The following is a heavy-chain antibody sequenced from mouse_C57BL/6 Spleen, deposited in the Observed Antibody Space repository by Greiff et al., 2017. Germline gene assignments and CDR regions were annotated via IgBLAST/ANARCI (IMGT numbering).Heavy chain of an antibody. D-gene: IGHD1-1*01. Sequence: VQLQQSGPELVKPGASVKISCKASGYTFTDYYMNWVKQSHGKSLEWIGDINPNNGGTSYNQKFKGKATLTVDKSSSTAYMELRSLTSEDSAVYYCAGLYYYGSSPWFAYWGQGTLVTVSA. CDR3: AGLYYYGSSPWFAY. V-gene: IGHV1-26*01. CDR1: GYTFTDYY. CDR2: INPNNGGT. J-gene: IGHJ3*01.